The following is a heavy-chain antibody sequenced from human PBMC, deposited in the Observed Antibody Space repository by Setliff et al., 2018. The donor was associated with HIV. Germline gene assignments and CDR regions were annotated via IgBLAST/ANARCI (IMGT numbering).Heavy chain of an antibody. CDR1: GGSLSGHY. J-gene: IGHJ4*02. D-gene: IGHD6-13*01. CDR3: VTSSSWSSRLNF. V-gene: IGHV4-34*01. CDR2: INHSGKT. Sequence: SETLSLTCAVYGGSLSGHYWTRIRQPPGEGLEWIGEINHSGKTNYNPSLKSRVTISVDTSKNQFSLKVTSVTAADTAVYYCVTSSSWSSRLNFWGQGMLVTVSS.